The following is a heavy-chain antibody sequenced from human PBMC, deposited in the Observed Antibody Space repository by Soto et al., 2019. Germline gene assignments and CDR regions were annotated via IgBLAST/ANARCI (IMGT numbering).Heavy chain of an antibody. Sequence: SVKVSCKASGGTFSSNAISWVRQAPGQGLEWMGGIIPIFGTANYAQKFQGRVTITADESTSTAYMELSSLRSEDTAVYYCARHDCISTSCYYYYYYGMDVWGQGTTVTV. D-gene: IGHD2-2*01. CDR3: ARHDCISTSCYYYYYYGMDV. CDR1: GGTFSSNA. J-gene: IGHJ6*02. CDR2: IIPIFGTA. V-gene: IGHV1-69*13.